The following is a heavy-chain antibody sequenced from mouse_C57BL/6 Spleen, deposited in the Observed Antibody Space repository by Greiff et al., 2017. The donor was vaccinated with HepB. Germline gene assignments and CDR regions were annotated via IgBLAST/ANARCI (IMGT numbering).Heavy chain of an antibody. D-gene: IGHD2-4*01. CDR1: GYAFSSSW. CDR2: IYPGDGDT. V-gene: IGHV1-82*01. J-gene: IGHJ4*01. Sequence: VQLQQSGPELVKPGASVKISCKASGYAFSSSWMNWVKQRPGKGLEWIGRIYPGDGDTNYNGKFKGKATLTADKSSSTAYMQLSSLTSEDSAVYFCARGHYDYDGHYAMDYWGQGTSVTVSS. CDR3: ARGHYDYDGHYAMDY.